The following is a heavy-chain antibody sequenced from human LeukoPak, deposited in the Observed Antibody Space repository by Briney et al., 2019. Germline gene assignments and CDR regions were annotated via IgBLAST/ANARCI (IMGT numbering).Heavy chain of an antibody. Sequence: GGSLRLSCAASGFTFSSYSMNWVRHAPGKGLEWVSSISSSSSYIYYADSVKGRFTISRDNAKNSLYLQMNSPRAEDTAVYYCASLGAFDIWGQGTMVTVSS. J-gene: IGHJ3*02. V-gene: IGHV3-21*01. CDR1: GFTFSSYS. CDR2: ISSSSSYI. CDR3: ASLGAFDI.